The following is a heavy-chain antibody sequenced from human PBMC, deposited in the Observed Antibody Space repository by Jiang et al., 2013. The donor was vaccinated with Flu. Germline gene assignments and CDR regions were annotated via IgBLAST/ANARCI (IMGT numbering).Heavy chain of an antibody. CDR1: GYTFTSYD. D-gene: IGHD2-8*02. J-gene: IGHJ4*02. CDR2: MNPNSGNT. V-gene: IGHV1-8*01. CDR3: ASYCTGGVCYGI. Sequence: GYTFTSYDINWVRQATGQGLEWMGWMNPNSGNTGYAQKFQGRVTMTRNTSISTAYMELSSLRSEDTAVYYCASYCTGGVCYGIWGQGTLVTVSS.